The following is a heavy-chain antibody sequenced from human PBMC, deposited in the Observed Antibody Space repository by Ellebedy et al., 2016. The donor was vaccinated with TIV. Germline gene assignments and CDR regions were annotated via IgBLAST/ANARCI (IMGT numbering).Heavy chain of an antibody. J-gene: IGHJ6*02. CDR3: ARVRGYCSSTSCYGYYYGMDV. CDR1: GGSFSGYY. CDR2: INHSGST. V-gene: IGHV4-34*01. Sequence: MPSETLSLTCAVYGGSFSGYYWSWIRQPPGKGLEWTGVINHSGSTNYNPSLKSRVTISVDTSKNQFSLKLSSVTAAEPAVYYCARVRGYCSSTSCYGYYYGMDVWGQGTTVTVSS. D-gene: IGHD2-2*01.